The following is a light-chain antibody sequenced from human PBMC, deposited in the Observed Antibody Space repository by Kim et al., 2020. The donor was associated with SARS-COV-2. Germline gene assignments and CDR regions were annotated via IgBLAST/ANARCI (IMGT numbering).Light chain of an antibody. J-gene: IGLJ3*02. CDR1: SSDVGGYNY. V-gene: IGLV2-14*01. Sequence: QSALTQPASVSGSPGQSITISCTGTSSDVGGYNYVSWYQQHPGKAPKLMIYDVSKRPSGVSNRFSGSKSGNTASLTISGLQAEDEADYYCSSYTSSSTWVSDGGTQLTV. CDR2: DVS. CDR3: SSYTSSSTWV.